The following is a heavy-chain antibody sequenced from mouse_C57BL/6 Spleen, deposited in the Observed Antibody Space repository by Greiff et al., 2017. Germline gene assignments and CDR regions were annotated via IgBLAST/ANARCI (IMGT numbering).Heavy chain of an antibody. CDR3: ARYDYGSRGWYFDV. D-gene: IGHD1-1*01. V-gene: IGHV3-8*01. Sequence: EVKLMESGPGLAKPSQTLSLTCSVTGYSITSDYWNWIRKFPGNKLEYMGYISYSGSTYYNPSLKSRISITRDTSKNQDYLQLNSVTTEDTATNYCARYDYGSRGWYFDVWGTGTTVTVSS. CDR2: ISYSGST. J-gene: IGHJ1*03. CDR1: GYSITSDY.